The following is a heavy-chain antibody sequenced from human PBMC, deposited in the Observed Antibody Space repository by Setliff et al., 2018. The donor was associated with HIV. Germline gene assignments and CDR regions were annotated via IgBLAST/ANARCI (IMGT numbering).Heavy chain of an antibody. Sequence: ASVKVSCKASGYTFTGYYMHWVRQAPGQGLEWVGWISTYNGNTNYAQKFQGRVTMTRDTSASTVYMELSSLRSEDTAVYYCAREARYQDRYYYYMDVWGKGTTVTVSS. CDR1: GYTFTGYY. CDR3: AREARYQDRYYYYMDV. V-gene: IGHV1-2*02. J-gene: IGHJ6*03. CDR2: ISTYNGNT. D-gene: IGHD1-20*01.